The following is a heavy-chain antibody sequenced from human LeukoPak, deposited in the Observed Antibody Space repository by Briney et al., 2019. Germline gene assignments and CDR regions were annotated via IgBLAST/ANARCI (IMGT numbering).Heavy chain of an antibody. J-gene: IGHJ3*02. V-gene: IGHV1-18*01. CDR1: GYTFTSYG. CDR3: AREFRPPSSWVVAVTRVRTGAFDI. Sequence: ASVKVSCKASGYTFTSYGISWVRQAPGQGLEWMGWISAYNGNTNYAQKLQGRVTMTTDTSTSTAYMELRSLRTDDTAVYYCAREFRPPSSWVVAVTRVRTGAFDIWGQGTMVTVSS. CDR2: ISAYNGNT. D-gene: IGHD2-15*01.